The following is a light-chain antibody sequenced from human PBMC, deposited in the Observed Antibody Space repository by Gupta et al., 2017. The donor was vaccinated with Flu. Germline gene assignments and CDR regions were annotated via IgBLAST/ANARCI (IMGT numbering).Light chain of an antibody. J-gene: IGKJ4*01. V-gene: IGKV3-15*01. CDR2: GAS. CDR3: QQCNIWSSLT. CDR1: QSVNSN. Sequence: EIVMTQSPATLSASPGDRVTLSCRASQSVNSNLAWYQQKPGQAPRLIIYGASVRPTGIPARFSGSGSGTEFTLTISSLQSEDFAVYYCQQCNIWSSLTFGGGTKVEI.